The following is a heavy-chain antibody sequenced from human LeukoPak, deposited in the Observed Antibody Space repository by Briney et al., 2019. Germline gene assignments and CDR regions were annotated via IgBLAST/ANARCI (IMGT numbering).Heavy chain of an antibody. CDR3: ATSLGPLAEY. CDR1: GFAFSSNW. J-gene: IGHJ4*02. Sequence: GGSLRLSCAASGFAFSSNWMHWVRQTPGKGLVWVSRINSGGSGTSYADSVEGRFTISRDNVKNTLNLQMNSLKGEDTAVYYCATSLGPLAEYWGQGTLVTVSS. V-gene: IGHV3-74*01. CDR2: INSGGSGT. D-gene: IGHD7-27*01.